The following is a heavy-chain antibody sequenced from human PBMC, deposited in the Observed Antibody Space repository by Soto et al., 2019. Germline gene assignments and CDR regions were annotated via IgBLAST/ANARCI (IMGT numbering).Heavy chain of an antibody. D-gene: IGHD3-10*01. CDR1: GGSISSYY. CDR3: ARYYYASGSNEYYYYYGMDV. V-gene: IGHV4-4*07. J-gene: IGHJ6*02. Sequence: SETLSLTCTVSGGSISSYYWSWIRQPAGKGLEWIGRIYTSGSTNYNPSLKSRVTMSVDTSKNQFSLKLSSVTAADTAVYYCARYYYASGSNEYYYYYGMDVWGQGTTVTVSS. CDR2: IYTSGST.